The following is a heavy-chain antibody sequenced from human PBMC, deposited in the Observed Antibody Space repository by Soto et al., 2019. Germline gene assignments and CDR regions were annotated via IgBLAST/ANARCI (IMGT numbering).Heavy chain of an antibody. J-gene: IGHJ4*02. Sequence: SETLSLTCTVSGGSIGSYYVSWFRQPPGKGLEWIGYICYSGSTDYNPSLKSRVTISVDTSKNQFSLKLSSVTAADTAVYYCARNADYSTYYFDYWGQGTLVTVSS. V-gene: IGHV4-59*01. CDR1: GGSIGSYY. D-gene: IGHD2-21*01. CDR2: ICYSGST. CDR3: ARNADYSTYYFDY.